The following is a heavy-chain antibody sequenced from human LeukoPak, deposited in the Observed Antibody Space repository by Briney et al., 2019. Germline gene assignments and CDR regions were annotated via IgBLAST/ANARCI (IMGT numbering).Heavy chain of an antibody. CDR1: GFTFGDYA. Sequence: PGGSLRLSCTASGFTFGDYAMSWVRQAPGKGLEWVGFIRSKACGGTTEYAASVKGRFTISRDDSKSIAYLQMNSLKTEDTAVYYCSAYCSSTSCYTDYWGQGTLVTVSS. V-gene: IGHV3-49*04. CDR3: SAYCSSTSCYTDY. J-gene: IGHJ4*02. CDR2: IRSKACGGTT. D-gene: IGHD2-2*01.